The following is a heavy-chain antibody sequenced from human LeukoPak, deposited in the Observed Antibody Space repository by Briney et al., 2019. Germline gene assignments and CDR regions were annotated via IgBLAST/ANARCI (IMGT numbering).Heavy chain of an antibody. CDR2: FAGSDTTT. D-gene: IGHD3-22*01. CDR1: GFDFGAYE. J-gene: IGHJ4*02. Sequence: PGGSLRLSCAASGFDFGAYEMNWVRQAPGKGLEWVAYFAGSDTTTHYADSVKGRFIISRDNARNSLYLQMNSLRAEDTALYYCTTLGYHLDSWGQGTLVTVSS. V-gene: IGHV3-48*03. CDR3: TTLGYHLDS.